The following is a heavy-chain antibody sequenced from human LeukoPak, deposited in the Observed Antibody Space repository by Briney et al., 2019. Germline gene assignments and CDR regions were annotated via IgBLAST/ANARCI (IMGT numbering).Heavy chain of an antibody. CDR3: ARGRYHYYDSSGPSSNDAFDI. D-gene: IGHD3-22*01. Sequence: SETLSLTCTVSGGSISRYYWTWIRQPPGKGLKWIGYIHYSGSTNYNPSLKSRVTISVDTSKNQFSLRLSSVTAADTAFYYCARGRYHYYDSSGPSSNDAFDIWGQGTLVTVSS. CDR1: GGSISRYY. J-gene: IGHJ3*02. V-gene: IGHV4-59*01. CDR2: IHYSGST.